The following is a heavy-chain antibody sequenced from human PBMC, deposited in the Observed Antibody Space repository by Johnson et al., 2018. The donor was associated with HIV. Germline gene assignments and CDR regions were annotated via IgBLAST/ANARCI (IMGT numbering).Heavy chain of an antibody. CDR1: GFTVSSNY. CDR2: INWNGGST. Sequence: VQLVESGGGLIQPGGSLRVSCAASGFTVSSNYMSWVRQAPGKGLEWVSGINWNGGSTGYADSVKGRFTISRDNAKNSLYLQMNSLRAEDTAVYYCAREMGWLVLYYAVDIWGQGTMVTVSS. J-gene: IGHJ3*02. V-gene: IGHV3-20*04. D-gene: IGHD6-19*01. CDR3: AREMGWLVLYYAVDI.